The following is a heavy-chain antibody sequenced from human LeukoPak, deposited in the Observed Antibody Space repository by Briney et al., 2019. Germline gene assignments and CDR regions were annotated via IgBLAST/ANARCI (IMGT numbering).Heavy chain of an antibody. V-gene: IGHV4-61*02. Sequence: SETLSLTCAVSGGSISSGGYYWAWIRQPAGKGLEWIGRVYPSGNENYNPSLKSRVSMSLDTSKNQFSLKLRAVTAADTAVYYCASQSMEETDSSGYLYWGQGTPVTVSS. J-gene: IGHJ4*02. CDR2: VYPSGNE. CDR1: GGSISSGGYY. D-gene: IGHD3-22*01. CDR3: ASQSMEETDSSGYLY.